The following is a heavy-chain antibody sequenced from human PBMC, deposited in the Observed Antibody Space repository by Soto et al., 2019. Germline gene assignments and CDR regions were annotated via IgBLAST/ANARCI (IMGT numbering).Heavy chain of an antibody. CDR2: IYYSGIT. V-gene: IGHV4-59*01. D-gene: IGHD2-8*02. CDR1: GGSISSYY. J-gene: IGHJ4*02. Sequence: QVQLQESGPGLVKPSETLSLTCTVSGGSISSYYWSWIRQPPGKGLEWIGYIYYSGITDYNTSLRRRVTLSVDTSESQFSLKLSSVTAADTAVYYCARGGGVYYFDYWGQGTLVTVSS. CDR3: ARGGGVYYFDY.